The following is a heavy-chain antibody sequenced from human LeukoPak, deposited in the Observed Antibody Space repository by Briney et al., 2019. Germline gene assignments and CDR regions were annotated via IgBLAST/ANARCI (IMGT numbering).Heavy chain of an antibody. D-gene: IGHD3-10*01. CDR3: ATGHYYGSGRLPQAMDV. CDR1: GHTLSELS. Sequence: GSVKVSCKVSGHTLSELSMHWVPQGPGKGVAWIGGFDPEDVETIYAQKFQGRVTMTEDTSIETTYMELTSLTSEDTAVYYCATGHYYGSGRLPQAMDVWGKGTTVTISS. J-gene: IGHJ6*04. CDR2: FDPEDVET. V-gene: IGHV1-24*01.